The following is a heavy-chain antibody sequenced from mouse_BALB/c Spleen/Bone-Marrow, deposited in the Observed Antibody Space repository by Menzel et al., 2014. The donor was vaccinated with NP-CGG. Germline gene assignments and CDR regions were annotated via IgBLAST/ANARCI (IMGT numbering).Heavy chain of an antibody. V-gene: IGHV1-82*01. CDR1: GYAFSSSW. D-gene: IGHD2-3*01. J-gene: IGHJ4*01. CDR3: ARSDGYRAMDY. CDR2: IFPGDGDT. Sequence: VQLQQSGPELVKPGASVKISCKASGYAFSSSWMNWVKQRPGQGLEWIGRIFPGDGDTYYNGKFKGKATLTADKSSSTAYMQLSSLTSVDSAVYCCARSDGYRAMDYWGQGTSVTVSS.